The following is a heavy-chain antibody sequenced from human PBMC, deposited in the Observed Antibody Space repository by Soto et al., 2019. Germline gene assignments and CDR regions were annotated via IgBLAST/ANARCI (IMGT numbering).Heavy chain of an antibody. V-gene: IGHV3-21*01. CDR1: GFTFSSYS. CDR3: AREYCCSTSCYYDI. Sequence: GGSLRLSCAASGFTFSSYSMNWVRQAPGKGLEWVSSISSSSSYIYYADSVKGRFTISRDNAKNSLYLQMNSLRAEDTAVYYCAREYCCSTSCYYDIWGQGTMVTVSS. D-gene: IGHD2-2*01. CDR2: ISSSSSYI. J-gene: IGHJ6*02.